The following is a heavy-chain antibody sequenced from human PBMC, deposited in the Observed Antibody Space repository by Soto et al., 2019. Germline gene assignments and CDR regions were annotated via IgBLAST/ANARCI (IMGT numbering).Heavy chain of an antibody. V-gene: IGHV3-23*01. D-gene: IGHD6-19*01. Sequence: PGGSLRLYCAASGFTFSSYAMSWVRQTPGKGLEWVSGISGGGGNTYYADSVTGRFTISRDNSRNTLYLQMNSLRAADTAIYYCAKDRGAGGRFSGIAVAGIPSWGQGTLVTVSS. CDR1: GFTFSSYA. CDR2: ISGGGGNT. CDR3: AKDRGAGGRFSGIAVAGIPS. J-gene: IGHJ5*02.